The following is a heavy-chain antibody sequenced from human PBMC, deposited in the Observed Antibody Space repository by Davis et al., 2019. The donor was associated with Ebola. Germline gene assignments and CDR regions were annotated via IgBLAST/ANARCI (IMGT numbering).Heavy chain of an antibody. CDR2: IWYDGSNK. V-gene: IGHV3-33*06. D-gene: IGHD1-26*01. CDR3: AKGDVGATTAYYYYYGMDV. Sequence: GESLKISCAASGFTFSSYGMHWVRQAPGKGLEWVAVIWYDGSNKYYADSVKGRFTISRDNSKNTLYLQMNSLRAEDTAVYYCAKGDVGATTAYYYYYGMDVWGQGTTVTVSS. J-gene: IGHJ6*02. CDR1: GFTFSSYG.